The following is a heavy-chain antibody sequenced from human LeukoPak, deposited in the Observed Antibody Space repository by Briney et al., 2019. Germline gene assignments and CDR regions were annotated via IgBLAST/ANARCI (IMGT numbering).Heavy chain of an antibody. J-gene: IGHJ3*02. CDR1: GVSMTNDR. CDR3: AREGDKGYAFDI. Sequence: KPSETLSLTCSVSGVSMTNDRWTWIRQAPGKGLEWIGYIYYSGSTNYNPSLKSRVTISVDTSKNQFSLKLSSVTAADTAVYYCAREGDKGYAFDIWGQGTMVTVSS. CDR2: IYYSGST. V-gene: IGHV4-59*12. D-gene: IGHD2-21*01.